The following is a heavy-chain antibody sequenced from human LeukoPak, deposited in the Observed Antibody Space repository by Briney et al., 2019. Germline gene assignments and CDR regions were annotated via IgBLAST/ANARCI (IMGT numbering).Heavy chain of an antibody. J-gene: IGHJ4*02. CDR1: GDSVSSNSAA. D-gene: IGHD3-16*01. CDR3: AREVFLGTAPIHGGFDY. Sequence: SQTLSLTCAISGDSVSSNSAAWNWIRQSPSRGLEWLGRTYYRVKWYNDYAVSVKSRITINPDTSKNQFSLQLNSVTPEDTAVYYCAREVFLGTAPIHGGFDYWGQGTLVTVSS. V-gene: IGHV6-1*01. CDR2: TYYRVKWYN.